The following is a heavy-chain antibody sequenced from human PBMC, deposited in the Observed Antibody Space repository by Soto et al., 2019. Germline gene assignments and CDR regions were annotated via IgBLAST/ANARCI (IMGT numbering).Heavy chain of an antibody. CDR3: ARAIGPTLFDY. D-gene: IGHD3-22*01. CDR1: GFTFSSYD. V-gene: IGHV3-13*04. Sequence: GGSLRLSCSASGFTFSSYDMHWVRQGPGKGLEWVSAIGTAGDTNYAGSVKGRFTISRENAKNSLYLQMNSLRAGDTAIYFCARAIGPTLFDYWGQGTPVTVSS. J-gene: IGHJ4*02. CDR2: IGTAGDT.